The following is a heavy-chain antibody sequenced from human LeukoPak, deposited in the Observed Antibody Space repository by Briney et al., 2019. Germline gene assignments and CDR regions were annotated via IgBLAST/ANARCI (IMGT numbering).Heavy chain of an antibody. Sequence: SETLSLTCTVSGGSVSSGSYYWGWIRQPPGKGLEWIGNIYYSGSTYYNPSLKSRVTISVETSKNQFSLKLSSVTAADTAVYYCARAGLYYDILTGYYEPYYFDYWGQGTLVTVSS. J-gene: IGHJ4*02. CDR1: GGSVSSGSYY. CDR3: ARAGLYYDILTGYYEPYYFDY. CDR2: IYYSGST. V-gene: IGHV4-39*07. D-gene: IGHD3-9*01.